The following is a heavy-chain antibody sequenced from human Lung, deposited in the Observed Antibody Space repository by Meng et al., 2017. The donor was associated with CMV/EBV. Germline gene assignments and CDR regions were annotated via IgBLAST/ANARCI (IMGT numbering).Heavy chain of an antibody. V-gene: IGHV4-4*02. Sequence: QVHWREWGRALVKPSATLSHTFCVSGDPITNHNLWAWVRQPPGKGLEWIGESPHRGSSAYNPSLKSRVSMSIDKSKNQFSLKLTSVTAADTAVYHCLRRSGGSVWGQGTLVTVSS. J-gene: IGHJ1*01. D-gene: IGHD3-10*01. CDR2: SPHRGSS. CDR3: LRRSGGSV. CDR1: GDPITNHNL.